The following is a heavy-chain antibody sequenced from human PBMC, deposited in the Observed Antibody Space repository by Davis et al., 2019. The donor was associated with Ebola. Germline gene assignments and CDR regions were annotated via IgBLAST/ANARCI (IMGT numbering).Heavy chain of an antibody. CDR2: ISSSSSYI. J-gene: IGHJ6*02. D-gene: IGHD6-13*01. Sequence: GESLKISCAASGFTFSSYAMHWVRQAPGKGLEWVSSISSSSSYIYYADSVKGRFTISRDNSKNTLYLQMNSLRAEDTAVYYCANAITAAGKGYYYYGMDVWGQGTTVTVSS. CDR1: GFTFSSYA. CDR3: ANAITAAGKGYYYYGMDV. V-gene: IGHV3-21*04.